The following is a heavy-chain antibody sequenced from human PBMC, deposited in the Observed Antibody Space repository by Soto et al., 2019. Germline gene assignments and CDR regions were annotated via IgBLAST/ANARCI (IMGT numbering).Heavy chain of an antibody. Sequence: YALSWVRQAPGRGPEWVSVISGSDGSTSYADSVKGRFTISRDNSRNTLYLQMNSLRPEDTAVYYRTRAHILCRGGYSTYDYCPLDVWGQGTTVTVSS. J-gene: IGHJ6*02. CDR3: TRAHILCRGGYSTYDYCPLDV. D-gene: IGHD1-26*01. CDR1: YA. V-gene: IGHV3-23*01. CDR2: ISGSDGST.